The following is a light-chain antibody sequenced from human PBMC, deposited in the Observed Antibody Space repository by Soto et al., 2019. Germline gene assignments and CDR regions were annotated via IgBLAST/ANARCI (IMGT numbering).Light chain of an antibody. V-gene: IGKV3-20*01. CDR1: QSVDSSY. Sequence: ENVLTQSPDTLSLSPGERATLSCRASQSVDSSYLAWYQQKTGQAPRLLIYGTSTRATGISDRFSGSGSGTDFALTINRLEPEDFAVYYCQQYDNSLYTFGQGTKLEIK. CDR3: QQYDNSLYT. J-gene: IGKJ2*01. CDR2: GTS.